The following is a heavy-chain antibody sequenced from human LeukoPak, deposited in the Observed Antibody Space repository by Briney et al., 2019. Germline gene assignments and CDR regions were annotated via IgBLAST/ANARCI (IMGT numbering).Heavy chain of an antibody. D-gene: IGHD2/OR15-2a*01. J-gene: IGHJ6*02. CDR3: ARERILAGVDV. Sequence: GGSLRLSCVTSGIGFSSHHMHWVRHAPGKALEWLALIWYYGSNAYYAHSVKGRFTISRYNSKNTVYIQVNSLRAEDTAVYYCARERILAGVDVWGQGTTVIV. CDR1: GIGFSSHH. V-gene: IGHV3-33*01. CDR2: IWYYGSNA.